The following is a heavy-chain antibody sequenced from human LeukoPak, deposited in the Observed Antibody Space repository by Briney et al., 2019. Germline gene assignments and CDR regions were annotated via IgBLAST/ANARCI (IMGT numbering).Heavy chain of an antibody. D-gene: IGHD3-3*01. J-gene: IGHJ4*02. CDR1: GFTFSSYS. V-gene: IGHV3-48*01. Sequence: GGSLRLSCAASGFTFSSYSMNWVRQAPGKGLEWVSYISSSSSTIYYADSVKGRFTISRDNAKNSLYLQMNSLRAEDTAVYYCARDYDFWSGYYNAPPFDYWGQGTLVTVSS. CDR2: ISSSSSTI. CDR3: ARDYDFWSGYYNAPPFDY.